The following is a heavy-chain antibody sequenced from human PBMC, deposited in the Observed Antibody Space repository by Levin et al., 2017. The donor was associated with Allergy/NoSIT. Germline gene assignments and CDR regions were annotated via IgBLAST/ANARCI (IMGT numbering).Heavy chain of an antibody. CDR2: IRSSGAGT. V-gene: IGHV3-23*01. J-gene: IGHJ3*01. Sequence: GGSLRLSCAASGLTFSTYALTWVRRAPGKGLEWVSTIRSSGAGTFYADSVKGRFTISRDDSKNTLYLQMNGLRAEDTARYYCGRDPNGDYVGAFDLWGQGTMVTVSS. D-gene: IGHD2-8*01. CDR3: GRDPNGDYVGAFDL. CDR1: GLTFSTYA.